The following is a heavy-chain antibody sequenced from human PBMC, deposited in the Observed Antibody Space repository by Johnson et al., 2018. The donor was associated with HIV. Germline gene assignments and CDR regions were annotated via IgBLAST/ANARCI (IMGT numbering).Heavy chain of an antibody. Sequence: QEKLVESGVGVVQPGGSLRLSCVASGFTLSSYAMHWVRQAPGKGLEWVAVISYDGSNKYYADSVKGRFTISRDNSKNTLYLQMNSLRAEDTAVYFCARDLVSFLW. CDR3: ARDLVSFL. J-gene: IGHJ2*01. V-gene: IGHV3-30-3*01. CDR1: GFTLSSYA. CDR2: ISYDGSNK. D-gene: IGHD2-8*02.